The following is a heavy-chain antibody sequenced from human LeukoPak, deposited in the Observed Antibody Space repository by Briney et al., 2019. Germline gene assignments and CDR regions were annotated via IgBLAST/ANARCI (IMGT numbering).Heavy chain of an antibody. V-gene: IGHV3-23*01. CDR2: ISGSGGST. J-gene: IGHJ6*03. CDR3: AESAIDSSSRYPDYYYYYMDV. CDR1: GFTFSSYA. Sequence: PGGSLRLSCAASGFTFSSYAMSWVRQAPGKGLEWVSAISGSGGSTYYADSVKGRFTISRDNSKNTLYLQMNSLRAEDTAVYYCAESAIDSSSRYPDYYYYYMDVWGKGTTVTVSS. D-gene: IGHD6-13*01.